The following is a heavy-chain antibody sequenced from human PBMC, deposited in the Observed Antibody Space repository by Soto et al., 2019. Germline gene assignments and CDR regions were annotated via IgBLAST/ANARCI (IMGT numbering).Heavy chain of an antibody. Sequence: GGSLRLSCETSGFSFSVYGMHWVRQAPGKGLEWVAVIWYDASKQFYAASVEGRFTISRDNSKAILYLQMNSLRAEDTAVYYCAAWAEGATEVHWGQGTLVTSPQ. CDR1: GFSFSVYG. V-gene: IGHV3-33*01. CDR3: AAWAEGATEVH. D-gene: IGHD2-15*01. CDR2: IWYDASKQ. J-gene: IGHJ4*02.